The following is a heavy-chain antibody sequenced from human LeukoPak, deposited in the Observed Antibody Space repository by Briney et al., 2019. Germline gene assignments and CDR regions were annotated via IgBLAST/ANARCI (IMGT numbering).Heavy chain of an antibody. D-gene: IGHD5-12*01. V-gene: IGHV3-23*01. CDR1: GFTFSSYG. J-gene: IGHJ4*02. Sequence: GGTLRLSCAASGFTFSSYGMSWVRQAPGKGLEWVSAISGSGGSTYYADSVKGRFTISRDNSKNTLYLQMNSLRAEDTAVYYCAKNSGYDFRWYFDYWGQGTLVTVSS. CDR3: AKNSGYDFRWYFDY. CDR2: ISGSGGST.